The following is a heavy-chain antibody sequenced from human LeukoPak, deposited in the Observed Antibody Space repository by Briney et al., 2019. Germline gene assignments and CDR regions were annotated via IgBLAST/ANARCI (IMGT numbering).Heavy chain of an antibody. V-gene: IGHV4-39*01. CDR2: IYYGENT. D-gene: IGHD3-22*01. J-gene: IGHJ4*02. CDR1: GGSISSGPYY. Sequence: PSETLSLTCTVSGGSISSGPYYWGWIRQPPGKGLEWIGNIYYGENTYYNPSLKSRVTISIDTSKNQFYLKLSSLTAADTAVHYCARRDDSSGYHKIFDYWGPGTLVTVSS. CDR3: ARRDDSSGYHKIFDY.